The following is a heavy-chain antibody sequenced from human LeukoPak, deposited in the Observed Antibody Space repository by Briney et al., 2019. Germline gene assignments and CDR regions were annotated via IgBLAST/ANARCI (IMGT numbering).Heavy chain of an antibody. J-gene: IGHJ5*02. CDR3: ARRIANYYDSSGYYRNWFDP. D-gene: IGHD3-22*01. CDR2: IYHSGST. Sequence: SGTLSLTCGVSGYSVSSGYYWGWIRQPPGKGLEWIGGIYHSGSTYYNPSLKSRVIISVDTSKNQFSLRLSSVTAADTAVYSCARRIANYYDSSGYYRNWFDPWGQGTLVTVSS. CDR1: GYSVSSGYY. V-gene: IGHV4-38-2*01.